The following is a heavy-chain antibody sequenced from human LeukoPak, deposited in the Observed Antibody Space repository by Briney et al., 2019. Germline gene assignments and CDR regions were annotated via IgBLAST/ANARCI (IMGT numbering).Heavy chain of an antibody. V-gene: IGHV4-59*11. CDR3: ARARYYSDAGSYFIDQ. CDR2: VFSTGSP. J-gene: IGHJ5*02. CDR1: GGSISGHY. Sequence: PSETLSLTCTVSGGSISGHYWSWIRQSPEKGLESIAYVFSTGSPNYNPSLESRGTISVYTSKNQISLTLITVTAADTALYYCARARYYSDAGSYFIDQWGQGTPVTVSS. D-gene: IGHD3-10*01.